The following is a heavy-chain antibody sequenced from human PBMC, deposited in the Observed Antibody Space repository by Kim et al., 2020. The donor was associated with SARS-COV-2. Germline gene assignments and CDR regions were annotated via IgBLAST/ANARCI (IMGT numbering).Heavy chain of an antibody. V-gene: IGHV4-39*01. J-gene: IGHJ6*02. D-gene: IGHD2-21*02. CDR3: ASLPLYCGGDCYYYYYYGMDV. CDR2: IYYSGST. Sequence: SETLSLTCTVSGGSISSSSYYWGWIRQPPGKGLEWIGSIYYSGSTYYNPSLKSRVTISVDTSKNQFSLKLSSVTAADTAVYYCASLPLYCGGDCYYYYYYGMDVWGQGTTVTVSS. CDR1: GGSISSSSYY.